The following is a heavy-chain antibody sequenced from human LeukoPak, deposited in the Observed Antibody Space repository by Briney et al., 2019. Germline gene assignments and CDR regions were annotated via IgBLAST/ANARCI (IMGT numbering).Heavy chain of an antibody. CDR3: ARRILVGGGIFDY. V-gene: IGHV1-2*02. CDR2: INPNSGGT. Sequence: GASVKVSCKASGYTFTGYYMHWVRQAPGQGLEWMGWINPNSGGTNYAQKFQGRVTMTRDTSISTAYMELSRLRSDDTAVYYCARRILVGGGIFDYWGQGTLVTVSS. J-gene: IGHJ4*02. D-gene: IGHD2-2*01. CDR1: GYTFTGYY.